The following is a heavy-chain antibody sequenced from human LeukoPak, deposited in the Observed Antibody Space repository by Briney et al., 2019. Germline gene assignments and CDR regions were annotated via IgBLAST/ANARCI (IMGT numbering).Heavy chain of an antibody. J-gene: IGHJ4*02. CDR1: GGSFSGYY. CDR3: ARSHRRRMGTDY. CDR2: INHSGST. V-gene: IGHV4-34*01. D-gene: IGHD1-1*01. Sequence: SETLSLTCAVYGGSFSGYYWSWIRQPPGKGLEWIGEINHSGSTNYNPSLKSRVTISVDTSKNQFSLKLSSVTAADTAVYYCARSHRRRMGTDYWGQGTLGTVSS.